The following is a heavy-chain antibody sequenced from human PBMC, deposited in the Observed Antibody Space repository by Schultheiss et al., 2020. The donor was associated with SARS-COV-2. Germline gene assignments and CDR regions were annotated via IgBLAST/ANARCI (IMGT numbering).Heavy chain of an antibody. CDR1: GGTFSSYA. CDR3: ARDLVQLAFQS. CDR2: INPNSGGT. J-gene: IGHJ5*02. V-gene: IGHV1-2*02. D-gene: IGHD6-13*01. Sequence: ASVKVSCKASGGTFSSYAISWVRQAPGQGLEWMGWINPNSGGTNYAQKFQGRVTMTRNTSISTAYMELSRLRSDDTAVYYCARDLVQLAFQSWGQGTLVTVSS.